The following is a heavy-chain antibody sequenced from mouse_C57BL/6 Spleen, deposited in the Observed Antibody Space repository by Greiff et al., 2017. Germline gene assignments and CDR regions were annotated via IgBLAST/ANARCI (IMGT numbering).Heavy chain of an antibody. CDR3: TRRHYYSSSYYFDY. V-gene: IGHV1-15*01. D-gene: IGHD1-1*01. Sequence: VKLQQSGAELVRPGASVTLSCKASGYTFTDYEMHWVKQTPVHGLEWIGAIDPETGGTAYNQKFKGKAILTADKSSSTAYMELRSLTSENSAVYYFTRRHYYSSSYYFDYWSQGTTLTVSS. CDR2: IDPETGGT. CDR1: GYTFTDYE. J-gene: IGHJ2*01.